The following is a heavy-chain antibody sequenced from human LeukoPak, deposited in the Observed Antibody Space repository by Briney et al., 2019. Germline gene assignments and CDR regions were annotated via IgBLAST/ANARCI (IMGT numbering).Heavy chain of an antibody. J-gene: IGHJ6*02. D-gene: IGHD3-10*01. Sequence: SETLSLTCTVSGGSISSGGYYWSWIRQHPGKGLEWIGYIYYSGSTYYNPSLKSRVTISVDTSKNQFSLKLSSVTAADTAVYYCAVRGLYGMDVWGQGTTVTVSS. CDR1: GGSISSGGYY. CDR2: IYYSGST. V-gene: IGHV4-31*03. CDR3: AVRGLYGMDV.